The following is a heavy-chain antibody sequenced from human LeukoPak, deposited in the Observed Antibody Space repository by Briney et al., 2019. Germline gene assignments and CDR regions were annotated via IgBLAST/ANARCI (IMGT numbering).Heavy chain of an antibody. D-gene: IGHD3-22*01. CDR1: GFTFSSYA. Sequence: PGGSLRLSCAASGFTFSSYAMSWVRQAPGKGLEWVSAISGSGGSTYYADSVKGRFTISRDNSKNTLYLQMNSLGAEDTAVYYCAKDARKNYYDSSATNYFDYWGQGTLVTVSS. CDR3: AKDARKNYYDSSATNYFDY. CDR2: ISGSGGST. V-gene: IGHV3-23*01. J-gene: IGHJ4*02.